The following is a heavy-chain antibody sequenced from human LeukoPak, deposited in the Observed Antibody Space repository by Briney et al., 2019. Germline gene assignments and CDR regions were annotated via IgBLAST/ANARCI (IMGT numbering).Heavy chain of an antibody. CDR2: ISYDGSNK. J-gene: IGHJ5*02. Sequence: GGSLRLSCAASGFTFSSYAMHWVRQAPGKGLEWVAVISYDGSNKYYADSVKGRFTISRDNSKNTLYLQMNSLRAEDTAVYYCARGTLYGDYGIPKDHGNWFDPWGQGTLVTVSS. CDR1: GFTFSSYA. D-gene: IGHD4-17*01. CDR3: ARGTLYGDYGIPKDHGNWFDP. V-gene: IGHV3-30-3*01.